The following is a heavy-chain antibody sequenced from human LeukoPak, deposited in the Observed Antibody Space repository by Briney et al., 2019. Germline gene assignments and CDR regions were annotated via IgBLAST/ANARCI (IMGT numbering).Heavy chain of an antibody. Sequence: GESLKISCKGSGYSFSNYWIGWVRQMPGKGLEWMGIIYPGNSDTRYSPSFQGQVTFSADKSISTAYLQWSSLKASDTAMYYCARPGSSGVADYFDYWGQGSLVTVSS. CDR1: GYSFSNYW. CDR2: IYPGNSDT. D-gene: IGHD6-19*01. CDR3: ARPGSSGVADYFDY. V-gene: IGHV5-51*01. J-gene: IGHJ4*02.